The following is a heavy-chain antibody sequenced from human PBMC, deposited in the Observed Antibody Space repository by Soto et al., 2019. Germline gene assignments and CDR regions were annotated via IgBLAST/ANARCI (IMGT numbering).Heavy chain of an antibody. CDR3: ARVYYDSSGYYDYYYYGMDV. D-gene: IGHD3-22*01. CDR1: GFTFSSYG. J-gene: IGHJ6*02. Sequence: PGGSLRLSCAASGFTFSSYGMHWVRQAPGKGLEWVAVIWYDGSNKYYADSVKGRFTISRDNSKNTLYLQMNSLRAEDTAVYYCARVYYDSSGYYDYYYYGMDVWGQGTTVTVSS. V-gene: IGHV3-33*01. CDR2: IWYDGSNK.